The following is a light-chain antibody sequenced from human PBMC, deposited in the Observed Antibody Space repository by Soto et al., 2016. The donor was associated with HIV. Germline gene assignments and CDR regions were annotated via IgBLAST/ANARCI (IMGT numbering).Light chain of an antibody. CDR2: GAS. Sequence: DIQMTQSPSSLSASVGDTVTITCRASQDINNYLAWFQQKPGKAPKSLIYGASTLQSGVSSKFSGSRSGTDFTLTISSLQHEDLATYYCQQSSRTPRTFGQGTKVEIK. CDR1: QDINNY. J-gene: IGKJ1*01. CDR3: QQSSRTPRT. V-gene: IGKV1-16*02.